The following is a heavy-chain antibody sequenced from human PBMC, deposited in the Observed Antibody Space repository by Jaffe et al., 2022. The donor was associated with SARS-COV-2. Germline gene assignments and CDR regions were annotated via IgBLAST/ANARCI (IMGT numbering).Heavy chain of an antibody. CDR2: ISYDGSKK. CDR1: GFTFSSYG. CDR3: AKEHDSSGYYYYFDY. Sequence: QVQLVESGGGVVQPGRSLRLSCAASGFTFSSYGMHWVRQAPGKGLEWVAVISYDGSKKYYADSVKGRFTISRVNSKNTLYLQMNSLRVEDTAVYYCAKEHDSSGYYYYFDYWGQGTLVTVSS. V-gene: IGHV3-30*18. J-gene: IGHJ4*02. D-gene: IGHD3-22*01.